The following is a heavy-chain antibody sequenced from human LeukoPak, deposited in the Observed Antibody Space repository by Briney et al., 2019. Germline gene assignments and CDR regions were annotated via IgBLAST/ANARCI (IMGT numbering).Heavy chain of an antibody. D-gene: IGHD6-6*01. CDR2: ISAYNGNT. V-gene: IGHV1-18*01. J-gene: IGHJ6*02. Sequence: ASVKVSCKASGYTFTSYGISWVRQAPGQGLEWMGWISAYNGNTNYAQKLQGGVTMTTDTSTSTAYMELRSLRSDDTAVYYCARELAARGPDYYYYYGMDVWGQGTTVTVSS. CDR1: GYTFTSYG. CDR3: ARELAARGPDYYYYYGMDV.